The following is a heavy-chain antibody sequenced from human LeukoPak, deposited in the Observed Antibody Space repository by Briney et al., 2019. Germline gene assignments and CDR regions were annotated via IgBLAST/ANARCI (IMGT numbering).Heavy chain of an antibody. Sequence: GGSLRLSCAASGFTFSSYWMSWVRQAPGKGLEWVANIKQDGSEKYYVDSVKGRFTISRDNAKNSLYLQMNSLRAEDTAVYYCGGKVAVTLVAYWGQGTLVTVS. CDR2: IKQDGSEK. J-gene: IGHJ4*02. CDR3: GGKVAVTLVAY. CDR1: GFTFSSYW. D-gene: IGHD6-19*01. V-gene: IGHV3-7*01.